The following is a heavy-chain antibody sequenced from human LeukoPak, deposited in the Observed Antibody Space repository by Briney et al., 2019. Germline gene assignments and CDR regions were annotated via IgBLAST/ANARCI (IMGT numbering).Heavy chain of an antibody. Sequence: GGSLRLSCAASGFTFSSYGMHWVRQAPGKGLEWVAVIWYDGSNKYYADSVKGRFTISRDNAKNSLYLQMNSLRAEDTAVYYCARTGGLLRLAPEYGMDVWGQGTTVTVSS. CDR1: GFTFSSYG. CDR3: ARTGGLLRLAPEYGMDV. J-gene: IGHJ6*02. CDR2: IWYDGSNK. D-gene: IGHD2-15*01. V-gene: IGHV3-33*01.